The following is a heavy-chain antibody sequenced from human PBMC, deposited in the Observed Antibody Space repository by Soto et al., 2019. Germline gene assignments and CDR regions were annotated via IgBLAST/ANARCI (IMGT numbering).Heavy chain of an antibody. V-gene: IGHV5-51*01. D-gene: IGHD3-16*01. J-gene: IGHJ4*02. Sequence: PGESLKISCKAIGYTFTNYWIGWVRQTPGKGLEWMGIIFPGDSDTRYNPSFEGQVTVSADESISTAYLQWNTLKASDTAMYDCVRPNFGALTHFDFWGQGTLVTVSS. CDR3: VRPNFGALTHFDF. CDR1: GYTFTNYW. CDR2: IFPGDSDT.